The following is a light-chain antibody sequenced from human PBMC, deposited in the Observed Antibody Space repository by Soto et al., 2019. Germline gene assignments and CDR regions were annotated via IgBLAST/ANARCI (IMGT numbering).Light chain of an antibody. CDR2: AAS. CDR3: QYLNSYPIT. Sequence: DIQMTQSPSTLSASVVDRVTITCLASQGISSGLAWYQQKPGKAPELLIYAASTLQSGVPSRFSGSGSGTDFTLTISSLQPEDFAAYYCQYLNSYPITFGQGTRLEI. V-gene: IGKV1-9*01. CDR1: QGISSG. J-gene: IGKJ5*01.